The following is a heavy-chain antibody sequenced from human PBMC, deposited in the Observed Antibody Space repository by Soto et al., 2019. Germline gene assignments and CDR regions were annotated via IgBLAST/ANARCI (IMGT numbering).Heavy chain of an antibody. V-gene: IGHV4-31*03. CDR1: GGSISSGGYY. D-gene: IGHD6-6*01. J-gene: IGHJ4*02. Sequence: PSETLSLTCTVSGGSISSGGYYWSWIRQHPGKGLEWIGYIYYSGSTYYNPSLKSRVTISVDTSKNQFSLKLSSVTAADTAVYYCAREFIPVYSSSSGGVDYWGQGTLVTVSS. CDR3: AREFIPVYSSSSGGVDY. CDR2: IYYSGST.